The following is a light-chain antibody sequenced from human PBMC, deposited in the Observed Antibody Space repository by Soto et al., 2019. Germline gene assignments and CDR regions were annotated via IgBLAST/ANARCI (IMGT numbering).Light chain of an antibody. Sequence: QSALTQPRSVSGSPEQSVTISCTGTSSDVGGYNYVSWYQQHPGKAPKLMIYDVSKRPSGVPDRFSGSKSGNTASLTISGLQAEDEADYYCCSYAGSPFVFGTGTKVTVL. CDR3: CSYAGSPFV. V-gene: IGLV2-11*01. CDR1: SSDVGGYNY. J-gene: IGLJ1*01. CDR2: DVS.